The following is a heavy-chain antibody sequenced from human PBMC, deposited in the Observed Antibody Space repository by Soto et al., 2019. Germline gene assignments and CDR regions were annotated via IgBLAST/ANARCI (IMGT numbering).Heavy chain of an antibody. CDR2: IRSKANSYAT. Sequence: GGSLRLSCAASGFTFSGSAMHWVRQASGKGLEWVGRIRSKANSYATAYAASVKGRFTISRDDSKNTAYLQMNSLKTEDTAVYYCTRHFPDGLPLAAAAYYYYYMDVWGKGTTVTVSS. D-gene: IGHD6-13*01. CDR3: TRHFPDGLPLAAAAYYYYYMDV. J-gene: IGHJ6*03. V-gene: IGHV3-73*01. CDR1: GFTFSGSA.